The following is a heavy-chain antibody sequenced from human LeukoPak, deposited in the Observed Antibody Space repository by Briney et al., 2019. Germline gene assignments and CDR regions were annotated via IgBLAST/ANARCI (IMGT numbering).Heavy chain of an antibody. CDR1: GYTFTGYY. D-gene: IGHD2-15*01. J-gene: IGHJ4*02. Sequence: ASVKVSCKASGYTFTGYYMHWVRQAPGQGLEWMGRINPNSGGTNFAQKFQGRATMTRDTSISTAYMELSRLRSDDTAVYYCASICSGGSCYTRNFDYWGQGTLVTVSS. CDR3: ASICSGGSCYTRNFDY. V-gene: IGHV1-2*06. CDR2: INPNSGGT.